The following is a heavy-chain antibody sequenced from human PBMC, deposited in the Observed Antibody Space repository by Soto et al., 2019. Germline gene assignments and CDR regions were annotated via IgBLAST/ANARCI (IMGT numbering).Heavy chain of an antibody. Sequence: SQTLSLTCAISGDSVSSNSAAWNWIRQSPSRGLEWLGRTYYRSKWYNDYAVSVKSRITINPDTSKNQFSLQLNSVTPEDTAVYYCARDRIAVAGIYYYGMDVWGQGTTVTSP. D-gene: IGHD6-19*01. CDR1: GDSVSSNSAA. V-gene: IGHV6-1*01. CDR3: ARDRIAVAGIYYYGMDV. J-gene: IGHJ6*02. CDR2: TYYRSKWYN.